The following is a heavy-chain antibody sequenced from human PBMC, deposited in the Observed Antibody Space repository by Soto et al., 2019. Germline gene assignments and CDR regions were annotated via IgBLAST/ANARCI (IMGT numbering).Heavy chain of an antibody. J-gene: IGHJ6*03. CDR2: ISSSSSTI. CDR3: ARRTYFTNGVCLPYYMDV. V-gene: IGHV3-48*01. CDR1: GFTFSSYS. Sequence: EVQLVESGGGLVQPGGSLRLSCAASGFTFSSYSMNWVRQAPGKGLEWVSYISSSSSTIYYADSVKGRFTISRDNAKNSLYLQMNSLRAEDTAVYYCARRTYFTNGVCLPYYMDVWGKGTTVTVSS. D-gene: IGHD2-8*01.